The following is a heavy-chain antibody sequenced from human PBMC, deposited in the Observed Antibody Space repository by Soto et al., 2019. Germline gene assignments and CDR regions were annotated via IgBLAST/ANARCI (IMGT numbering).Heavy chain of an antibody. D-gene: IGHD6-19*01. CDR1: GYSFTNYG. CDR3: ARDRGVAPPVAGNTNHYYYIDV. J-gene: IGHJ6*03. Sequence: QDQLVQSGGEVKKPGASVKVSCKAPGYSFTNYGITWVRQAPGQGLEWRGWINAYNGDTNYTQTLQGRVTMTKDASASTAYLELRSLRSDGTAVYYCARDRGVAPPVAGNTNHYYYIDVWGKGTTVTVSS. V-gene: IGHV1-18*01. CDR2: INAYNGDT.